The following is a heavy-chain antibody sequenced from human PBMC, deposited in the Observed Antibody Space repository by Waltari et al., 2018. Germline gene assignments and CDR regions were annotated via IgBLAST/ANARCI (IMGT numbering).Heavy chain of an antibody. J-gene: IGHJ4*02. CDR3: AKSYYYDSSGYLVSGELYYFDY. Sequence: EVQLLESGGGLVQPGGSLRLSCAASGFTFSSYAMSWVRQAPGKGLEWVSAISGSGGSTYYADSGKGRFTISRDNSKNTLYLQMNSLRAEDTAVYYCAKSYYYDSSGYLVSGELYYFDYWGQGTLVTVSS. D-gene: IGHD3-22*01. CDR1: GFTFSSYA. V-gene: IGHV3-23*01. CDR2: ISGSGGST.